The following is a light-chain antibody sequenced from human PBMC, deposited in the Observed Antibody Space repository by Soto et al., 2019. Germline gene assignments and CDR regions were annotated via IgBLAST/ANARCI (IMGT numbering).Light chain of an antibody. CDR3: QQYGSPPFT. J-gene: IGKJ3*01. CDR2: STS. V-gene: IGKV3-20*01. CDR1: QSVSAGY. Sequence: DIVFTHSLGTLSLSPGERATLSCRASQSVSAGYLAWYQQKCGQAPRLLMYSTSGRATGIPDRFSGSGSGTDFTLTISRLEPEDFAVYYCQQYGSPPFTFGPGTKVDTK.